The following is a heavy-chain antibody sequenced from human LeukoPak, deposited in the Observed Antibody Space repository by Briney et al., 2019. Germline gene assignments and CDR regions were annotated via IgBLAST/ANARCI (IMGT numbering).Heavy chain of an antibody. V-gene: IGHV3-9*01. CDR3: ATLGGSYSPADY. CDR1: GITFDDYA. Sequence: GRSLRLSCAASGITFDDYAMHWVRQAPGKGLEWVSEISWNSGSVGYVDSVKGRFTIARDNAKNSLHRQMNSLRAGDTAVYYCATLGGSYSPADYWGQGTLVTVSS. CDR2: ISWNSGSV. J-gene: IGHJ4*02. D-gene: IGHD1-26*01.